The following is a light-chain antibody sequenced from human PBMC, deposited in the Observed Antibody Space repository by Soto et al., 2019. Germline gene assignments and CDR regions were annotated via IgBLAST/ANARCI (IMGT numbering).Light chain of an antibody. V-gene: IGKV3-20*01. CDR1: QSVSSTY. J-gene: IGKJ2*01. Sequence: EIVLRQSPGTLSLSPGERATLSCRASQSVSSTYLSWYQQKPGQAPRLLIYAASSRETGIPDTFSGSGSVTDFTLTISRLEPEDFAVYYCQQYDSSPYTFGQGTKLEIK. CDR2: AAS. CDR3: QQYDSSPYT.